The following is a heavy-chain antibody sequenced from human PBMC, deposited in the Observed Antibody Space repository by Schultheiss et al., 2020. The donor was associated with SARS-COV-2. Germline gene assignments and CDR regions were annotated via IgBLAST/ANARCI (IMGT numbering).Heavy chain of an antibody. CDR2: ISAYNGNT. D-gene: IGHD4-17*01. CDR3: ASHMTTVTREDY. Sequence: ASVKVSCKASGGTFSSYAISWVRQAPGQGLEWMGWISAYNGNTSYAQKFQGRVTMTRDTSISTAYMELSRLRSDDTAVYYCASHMTTVTREDYWGQGTLVTVSS. CDR1: GGTFSSYA. V-gene: IGHV1-18*01. J-gene: IGHJ4*02.